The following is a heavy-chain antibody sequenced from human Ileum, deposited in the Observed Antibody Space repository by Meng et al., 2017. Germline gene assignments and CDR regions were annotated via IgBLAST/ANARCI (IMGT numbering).Heavy chain of an antibody. Sequence: QVPPQELGPGSVKPSQTLSLPCTVSGGSISGGHYFWSWIRQHPEKGLEWIGYIYHSGVTYYSPSLKSRVTISVDTSKNQFSLKVNSVTAADTAFYYCARVDFRGDSRDSSGLGLWGQGTLVTVSS. CDR2: IYHSGVT. V-gene: IGHV4-31*03. J-gene: IGHJ4*02. D-gene: IGHD3-22*01. CDR1: GGSISGGHYF. CDR3: ARVDFRGDSRDSSGLGL.